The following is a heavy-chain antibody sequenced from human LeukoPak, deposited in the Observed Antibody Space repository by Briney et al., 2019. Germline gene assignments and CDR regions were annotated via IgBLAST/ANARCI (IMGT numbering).Heavy chain of an antibody. J-gene: IGHJ4*02. D-gene: IGHD2-8*01. CDR1: GYTFTSYY. V-gene: IGHV1-46*01. CDR3: ARGEGALRDAKYFDY. Sequence: ASVKVSCKASGYTFTSYYMHWVRQAPGQGLEWMGIINPSGGSTSYAQKFQGRVTMTRDTSTSTVYMELSSLRSEDTAVYYCARGEGALRDAKYFDYWGQGTLVTVSS. CDR2: INPSGGST.